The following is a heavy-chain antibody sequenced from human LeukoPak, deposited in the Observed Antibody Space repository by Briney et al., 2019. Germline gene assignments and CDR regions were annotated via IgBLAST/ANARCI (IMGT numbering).Heavy chain of an antibody. D-gene: IGHD2-2*01. Sequence: ASVKVSCKASGYTITDCYMHWVRQAPGQGFEWMGWINPNDGDTNYAQKFQGRVTMTRDTSISTAHMEVSRLRSDDTAVYYCARANFLYCSSTTCLFDYWGQGTLVTVSS. CDR2: INPNDGDT. V-gene: IGHV1-2*02. J-gene: IGHJ4*02. CDR1: GYTITDCY. CDR3: ARANFLYCSSTTCLFDY.